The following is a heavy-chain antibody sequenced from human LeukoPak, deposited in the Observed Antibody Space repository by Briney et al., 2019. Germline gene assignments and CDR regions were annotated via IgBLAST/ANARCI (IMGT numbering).Heavy chain of an antibody. J-gene: IGHJ4*02. CDR2: ISGSGGST. V-gene: IGHV3-23*01. CDR3: AKSGRRGYCSGGSRCSGNYFDY. Sequence: QPGGSLRLSCAASGFTFSSYAMSWVRQAPGKGLEWVSAISGSGGSTYYADSVKGRFTISRDNSKNTLYLQMNGLRAEDTAVYYCAKSGRRGYCSGGSRCSGNYFDYWGQGTLVTVSS. D-gene: IGHD2-15*01. CDR1: GFTFSSYA.